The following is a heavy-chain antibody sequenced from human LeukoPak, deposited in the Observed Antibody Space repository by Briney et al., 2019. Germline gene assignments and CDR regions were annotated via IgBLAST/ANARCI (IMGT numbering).Heavy chain of an antibody. CDR3: AREYDILTRPFDY. CDR1: GFTFSSYA. V-gene: IGHV3-30-3*01. J-gene: IGHJ4*02. CDR2: ISYDGSNK. Sequence: GGSLRLSCAASGFTFSSYAMHWVRQAPGKGLEWVAVISYDGSNKYYADSVKGRFTISRDNSKNTLYLQMNSLRAEDTAVYYCAREYDILTRPFDYWGQGTLVTVSS. D-gene: IGHD3-9*01.